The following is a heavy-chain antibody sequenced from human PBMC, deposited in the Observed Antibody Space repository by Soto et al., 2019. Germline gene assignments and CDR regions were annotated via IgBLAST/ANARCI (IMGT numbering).Heavy chain of an antibody. CDR2: IYDSGST. Sequence: SETLSLTCTVSGGSISHFYWSWIRQSPGKGLEWLGYIYDSGSTSYNPSLRSRVTMSMDTSKTQFSLNLSSVTAADTAVYYCASPSGSYLSYFDYWGQGTLVTVSS. CDR1: GGSISHFY. D-gene: IGHD1-26*01. V-gene: IGHV4-59*01. CDR3: ASPSGSYLSYFDY. J-gene: IGHJ4*02.